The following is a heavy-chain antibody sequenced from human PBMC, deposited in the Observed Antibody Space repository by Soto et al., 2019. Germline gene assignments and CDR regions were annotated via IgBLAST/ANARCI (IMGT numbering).Heavy chain of an antibody. CDR2: IYYSGSS. D-gene: IGHD6-13*01. V-gene: IGHV4-59*08. Sequence: QVQLQESGPGLVKPSETLSLTCTVSGGSIGNSYWSWIRQSPGKGLEWIGYIYYSGSSNYNPSLKSRVSXXVXTSKNQFSRKLSSVTAADTAVYYCARHSSSWPIFDYWGQGTLVIVSS. J-gene: IGHJ4*02. CDR3: ARHSSSWPIFDY. CDR1: GGSIGNSY.